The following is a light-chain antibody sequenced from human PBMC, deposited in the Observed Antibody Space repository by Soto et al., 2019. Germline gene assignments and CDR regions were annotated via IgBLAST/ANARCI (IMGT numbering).Light chain of an antibody. J-gene: IGKJ1*01. CDR3: QQYDTSPRT. CDR2: GAS. V-gene: IGKV3-20*01. CDR1: QSVSSSY. Sequence: EIVLTQSPGTLSLSPGERATLSCRASQSVSSSYLAWYQQKPGQSTRLLIFGASRRSTGTPDRFSGSGSGTDFTLTISRLEPEDFAVYYCQQYDTSPRTFGQGTTVEIK.